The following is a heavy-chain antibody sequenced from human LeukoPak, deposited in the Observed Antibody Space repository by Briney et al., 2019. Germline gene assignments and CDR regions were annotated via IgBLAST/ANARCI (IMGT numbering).Heavy chain of an antibody. J-gene: IGHJ4*02. CDR1: GFTLSSYG. V-gene: IGHV3-30*03. Sequence: GGSLRLSCAASGFTLSSYGMHWVRQAPGKGLEWVAVISYDGSNKYYADSVKGRFTISRDNSKNTLYLQMNSLRAEDTAVYYCARGVATIGYYFDYWGQGTLVTVSS. CDR3: ARGVATIGYYFDY. D-gene: IGHD5-12*01. CDR2: ISYDGSNK.